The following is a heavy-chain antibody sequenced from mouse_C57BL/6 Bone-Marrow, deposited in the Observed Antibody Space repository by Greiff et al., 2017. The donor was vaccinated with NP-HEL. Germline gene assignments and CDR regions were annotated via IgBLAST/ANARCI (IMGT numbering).Heavy chain of an antibody. V-gene: IGHV1-55*01. D-gene: IGHD2-1*01. J-gene: IGHJ3*01. Sequence: QVQLQQSGAELVKPGAEEKGAGRVSGYAFTSYWITWVKQRPGQGLEWIGDIYPGSGSRNYNDKFKSKATLTVDTSSSTAYMQLSSLTSEDSAVYYCASSGGNYVAYWGQGTLVTVSA. CDR3: ASSGGNYVAY. CDR2: IYPGSGSR. CDR1: GYAFTSYW.